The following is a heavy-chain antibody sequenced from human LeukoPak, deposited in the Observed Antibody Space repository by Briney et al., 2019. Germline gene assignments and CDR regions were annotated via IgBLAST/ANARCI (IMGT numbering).Heavy chain of an antibody. D-gene: IGHD3-10*01. CDR2: FDPEDGET. V-gene: IGHV1-24*01. CDR1: GYTLTELS. CDR3: ATVSYGSGSYYPRGFDP. J-gene: IGHJ5*02. Sequence: ASVKVSCKVSGYTLTELSMHWVRQAPGKGLEWMGGFDPEDGETIYAQKFQGRVTMTEDTSTDTAYMERSSLRSEDTAVYYCATVSYGSGSYYPRGFDPWGQGTLVSVSS.